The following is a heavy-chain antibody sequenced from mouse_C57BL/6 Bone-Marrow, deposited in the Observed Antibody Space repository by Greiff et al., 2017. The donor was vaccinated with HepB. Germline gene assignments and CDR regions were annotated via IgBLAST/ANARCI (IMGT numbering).Heavy chain of an antibody. CDR2: IDPNSGGT. D-gene: IGHD1-1*01. Sequence: QVQLQQPGAELVKPGASVKLSCKASGYTFTSYWMHWVKQRPGRGLEWIGRIDPNSGGTKYNEKFKGKATLTADKSSSTAYMELRSLTSEDSAVYFCARFPYYYGREGFAYWGQGTLVTVSA. J-gene: IGHJ3*01. V-gene: IGHV1-62-3*01. CDR1: GYTFTSYW. CDR3: ARFPYYYGREGFAY.